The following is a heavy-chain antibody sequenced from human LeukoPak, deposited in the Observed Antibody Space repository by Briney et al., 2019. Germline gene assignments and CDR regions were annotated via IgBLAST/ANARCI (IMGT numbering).Heavy chain of an antibody. J-gene: IGHJ6*02. Sequence: SETLSLTCSLSGGSITNLYWTWIRQPPGKGLEWIGDIYDSGSTRYNTSLESRVTISVDTSKNQFSLKLSSVTAADTAVYYCAKGGSTNFYYGDVWGQGTTVTVSS. CDR1: GGSITNLY. CDR3: AKGGSTNFYYGDV. CDR2: IYDSGST. V-gene: IGHV4-59*01. D-gene: IGHD2/OR15-2a*01.